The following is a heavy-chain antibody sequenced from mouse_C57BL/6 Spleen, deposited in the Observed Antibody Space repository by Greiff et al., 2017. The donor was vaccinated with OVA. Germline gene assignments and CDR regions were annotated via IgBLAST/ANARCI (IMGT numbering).Heavy chain of an antibody. D-gene: IGHD2-5*01. CDR3: ARSYSNSFYWYVDV. CDR2: ISSGSSTI. V-gene: IGHV5-17*01. J-gene: IGHJ1*03. CDR1: GFTFSDYG. Sequence: EVQGVESGGGLVKPGGSLKLSCAASGFTFSDYGMHWVRQAPEKGLEWVAYISSGSSTIYYADTVKGRFTISRDNAKNTLFLQMTSLRSEDTAMYYCARSYSNSFYWYVDVWGTGTTVTVSS.